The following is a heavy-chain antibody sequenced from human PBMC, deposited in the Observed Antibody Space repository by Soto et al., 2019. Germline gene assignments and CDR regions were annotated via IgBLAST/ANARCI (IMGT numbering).Heavy chain of an antibody. V-gene: IGHV3-21*01. CDR2: ISSSSSYI. D-gene: IGHD2-2*01. J-gene: IGHJ3*02. CDR3: AREGRYQLLLHSPHDAFDI. CDR1: GFTFSSYS. Sequence: EVQLVESGGGLVKPGGSLRLSCAASGFTFSSYSMNWVRQAPGKGLEWVSSISSSSSYIYYADSVKGRFTISRDNAKNSLYLQMNSLRAEDTAVYYCAREGRYQLLLHSPHDAFDIWGQGTMVTVSS.